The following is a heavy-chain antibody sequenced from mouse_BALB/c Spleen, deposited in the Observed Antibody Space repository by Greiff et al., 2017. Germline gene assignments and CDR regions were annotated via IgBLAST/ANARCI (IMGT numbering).Heavy chain of an antibody. Sequence: QVQLKQSGAELVRPGSSVKLSCKASGYAFSSYWMNWVKQRPGQGLEWIGQIYPGGGDTNYNGKFKGKATLTADKSSSTVYMQLSRLTSEDSAVYFCARGDEGGYDYGMDDWGQGTLVTVSA. CDR1: GYAFSSYW. J-gene: IGHJ4*01. V-gene: IGHV1-80*01. CDR2: IYPGGGDT. CDR3: ARGDEGGYDYGMDD. D-gene: IGHD1-1*02.